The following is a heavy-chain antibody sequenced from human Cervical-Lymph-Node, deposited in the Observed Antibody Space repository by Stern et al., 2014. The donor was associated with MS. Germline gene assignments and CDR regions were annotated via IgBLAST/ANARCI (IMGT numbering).Heavy chain of an antibody. V-gene: IGHV1-69*01. D-gene: IGHD2-2*01. J-gene: IGHJ5*02. CDR3: ARGPRYCSSTSCYARWFDP. CDR1: GGTFSSYA. CDR2: IIPIFGPA. Sequence: QVQLVQSGAEVKKPGSSVKVSCKASGGTFSSYAISWVRQAPGQGLEWMGGIIPIFGPANYAQKFQGRVTITADESTSTAYMELSSLRSEDPAVYYCARGPRYCSSTSCYARWFDPWGQGTLVTVSS.